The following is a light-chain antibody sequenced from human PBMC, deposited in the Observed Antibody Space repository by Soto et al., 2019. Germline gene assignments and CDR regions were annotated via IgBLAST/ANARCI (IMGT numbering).Light chain of an antibody. V-gene: IGKV1-39*01. Sequence: DIQMTQSPSSLSASVGDRVTITCRASQSIRTYLSWYQQKPGKAPNLLIYSASRLQSGVPSRFSGSGSGTDFTLTISSLQPEDFAAYYCQQNYGTPLTFGGGTKVEIK. CDR3: QQNYGTPLT. J-gene: IGKJ4*01. CDR1: QSIRTY. CDR2: SAS.